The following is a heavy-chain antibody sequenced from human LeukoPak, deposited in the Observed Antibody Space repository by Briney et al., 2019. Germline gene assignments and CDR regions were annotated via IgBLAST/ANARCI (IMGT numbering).Heavy chain of an antibody. CDR2: IWYDGSNK. J-gene: IGHJ4*02. V-gene: IGHV3-33*01. CDR3: ARDSRRYCTNGVCYLDY. CDR1: GFIFSDYG. D-gene: IGHD2-8*01. Sequence: GGSLRLSCAASGFIFSDYGMHWVRQAPGKGLEWVAVIWYDGSNKYYADSVKGRFTISRDNSKNTLYLQMNSLRAEDTAVYYCARDSRRYCTNGVCYLDYWGQGILVTVSS.